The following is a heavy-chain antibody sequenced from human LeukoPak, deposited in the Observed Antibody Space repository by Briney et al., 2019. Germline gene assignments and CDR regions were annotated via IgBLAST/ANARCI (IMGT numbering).Heavy chain of an antibody. V-gene: IGHV4-4*02. CDR1: GGSINNNKW. CDR3: ARVADGKGYPFDY. Sequence: SETLSLTCAVSGGSINNNKWWSWVRQPPGKGLEWIGEVYRSGDTNYNPSLESRVTITVDKSKDHVSLRLNSVTAADTAVYYCARVADGKGYPFDYWGQGTLVTVSS. CDR2: VYRSGDT. J-gene: IGHJ4*02. D-gene: IGHD5-18*01.